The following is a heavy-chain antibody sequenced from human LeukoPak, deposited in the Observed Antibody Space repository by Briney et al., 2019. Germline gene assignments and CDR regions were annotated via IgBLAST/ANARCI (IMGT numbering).Heavy chain of an antibody. Sequence: SGGSLRLSCAASGFTFSSYAMSWVRQAPGKGLEWVSAISGSGGSTYYADSVEGRFTISRDNSKNTLYLQMNSLRAEDTAVYYCAKDRHWMDIVVVVAAFDYWGQGTLVTVSS. CDR3: AKDRHWMDIVVVVAAFDY. CDR2: ISGSGGST. CDR1: GFTFSSYA. D-gene: IGHD2-15*01. V-gene: IGHV3-23*01. J-gene: IGHJ4*02.